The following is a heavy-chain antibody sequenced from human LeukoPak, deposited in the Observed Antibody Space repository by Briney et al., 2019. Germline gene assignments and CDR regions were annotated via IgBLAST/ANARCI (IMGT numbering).Heavy chain of an antibody. V-gene: IGHV3-23*01. D-gene: IGHD1-26*01. CDR1: GFTFSSYA. CDR2: ISGSGGST. Sequence: AGGSLRLSCAASGFTFSSYAMSWVRQAPGKGLEWVSAISGSGGSTYYADSVKGRFTISRDNSKNTLCLQMNSLRAEDTAVYYCARGSYWDDAFDIWGQGTMVTVSS. CDR3: ARGSYWDDAFDI. J-gene: IGHJ3*02.